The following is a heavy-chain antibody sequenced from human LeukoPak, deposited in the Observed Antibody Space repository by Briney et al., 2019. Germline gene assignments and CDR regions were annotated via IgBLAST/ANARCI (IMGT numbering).Heavy chain of an antibody. V-gene: IGHV4-59*01. J-gene: IGHJ5*02. CDR3: ARTETYYYGSGSYSNWFDP. CDR2: IYYSGST. Sequence: SETLSLTCTVSGGSISSYYWSWIRQPPGKGLEWIEYIYYSGSTNYNPSLKSRVTISVDTSKNQFSLKLSSVTAADTAVYYCARTETYYYGSGSYSNWFDPWGQGTLVTVSS. CDR1: GGSISSYY. D-gene: IGHD3-10*01.